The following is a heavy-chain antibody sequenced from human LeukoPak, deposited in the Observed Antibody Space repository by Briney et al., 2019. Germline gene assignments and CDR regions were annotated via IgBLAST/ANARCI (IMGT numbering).Heavy chain of an antibody. CDR2: ISYEGSNK. D-gene: IGHD1-1*01. CDR3: AKVSADNRHAVGFFFDS. Sequence: GRSLRLSCAASGFTFRDYAMHWVRQAPGQGLDWVALISYEGSNKYYADSVKGRFTISRDNSKNTLYLEVNSLRAEDTAVYSCAKVSADNRHAVGFFFDSWGQGALVTVSS. CDR1: GFTFRDYA. J-gene: IGHJ4*02. V-gene: IGHV3-30-3*01.